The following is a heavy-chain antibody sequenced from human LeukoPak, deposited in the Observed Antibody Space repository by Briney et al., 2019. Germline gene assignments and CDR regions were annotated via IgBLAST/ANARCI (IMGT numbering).Heavy chain of an antibody. Sequence: GGSLRLSCAASGFTFSSYAMSWVRQAPGKGLEWVAVISYDGSNKYYADSVKGRFTISRDNSKNTLYLQMNSLRAEDTAVYYCARDLCGGDWYYYYGMDVWGQGTTVTVS. CDR3: ARDLCGGDWYYYYGMDV. J-gene: IGHJ6*02. V-gene: IGHV3-30-3*01. CDR1: GFTFSSYA. D-gene: IGHD2-21*02. CDR2: ISYDGSNK.